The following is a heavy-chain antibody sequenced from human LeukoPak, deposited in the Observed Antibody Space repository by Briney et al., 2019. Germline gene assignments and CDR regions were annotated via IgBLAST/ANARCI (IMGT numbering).Heavy chain of an antibody. Sequence: VASVKVSCKVSGYTLTELSMHWVRQAPGEGLEWMGGFDPEDGETIYAQKFQGRVTMTEDTSTDTAYMELSSLRSEDTAVYYCAIIHTADSSGYYFDYWGQGTLVTVSS. CDR1: GYTLTELS. V-gene: IGHV1-24*01. CDR3: AIIHTADSSGYYFDY. CDR2: FDPEDGET. J-gene: IGHJ4*02. D-gene: IGHD3-22*01.